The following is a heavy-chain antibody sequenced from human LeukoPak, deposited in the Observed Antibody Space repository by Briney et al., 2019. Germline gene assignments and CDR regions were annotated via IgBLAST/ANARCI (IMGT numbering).Heavy chain of an antibody. J-gene: IGHJ4*02. CDR2: IYSGGST. Sequence: QSGGSLRLSCAASGFTVSSNYMSWVRQAPGKGLEWVSVIYSGGSTYYADSVKGRFTISRDNSKNTLYLQMDSLRAEDTAVYYCATNGGVIVGFDYWGQGTLVTVSS. CDR3: ATNGGVIVGFDY. CDR1: GFTVSSNY. V-gene: IGHV3-66*01. D-gene: IGHD3-16*02.